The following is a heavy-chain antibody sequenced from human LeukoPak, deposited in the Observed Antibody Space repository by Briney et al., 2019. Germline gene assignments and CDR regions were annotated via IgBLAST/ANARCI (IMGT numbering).Heavy chain of an antibody. CDR2: IYHSGST. J-gene: IGHJ5*02. Sequence: SETLSLTCTVSGYSISSGYYWGWIRQPPGKGLEWSGSIYHSGSTYYNPSLKSRVTISVDTSKNQFSLKLSSVTAADTAVYYCARVLVGRYYGDQNWFDPWGQGTLVTVSS. CDR1: GYSISSGYY. CDR3: ARVLVGRYYGDQNWFDP. V-gene: IGHV4-38-2*02. D-gene: IGHD4-17*01.